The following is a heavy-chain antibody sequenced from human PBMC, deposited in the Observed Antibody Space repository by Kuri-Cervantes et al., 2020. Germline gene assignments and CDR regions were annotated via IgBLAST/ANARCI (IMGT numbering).Heavy chain of an antibody. D-gene: IGHD6-13*01. V-gene: IGHV4-34*01. CDR2: INHSGST. Sequence: SQTLSLTCAVYGGSFGNYYWSWIRQPPGKGLEWIGEINHSGSTHYNPSLKSRVTISVDTSKNQFSLKLTSVTAADTAVYYCARERLAATANYYYMDVWGKGTTGTVSS. CDR3: ARERLAATANYYYMDV. J-gene: IGHJ6*03. CDR1: GGSFGNYY.